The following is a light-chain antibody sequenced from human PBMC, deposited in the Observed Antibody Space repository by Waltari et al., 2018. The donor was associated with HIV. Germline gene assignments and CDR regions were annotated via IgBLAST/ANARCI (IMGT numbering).Light chain of an antibody. CDR2: EAA. J-gene: IGKJ2*01. CDR3: QQCDDGPLGIT. CDR1: QSISAQ. V-gene: IGKV3-15*01. Sequence: IVMTQSPPTLSVSPGQRVTLSCSASQSISAQVAWYQQRAGQAPRLLIYEAATRPTGIPARCSGSGSGTEFTLTNSSLQSEDFATYFCQQCDDGPLGITLGQGTMLEIK.